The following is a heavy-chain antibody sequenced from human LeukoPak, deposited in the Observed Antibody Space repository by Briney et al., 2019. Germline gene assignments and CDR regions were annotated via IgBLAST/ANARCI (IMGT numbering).Heavy chain of an antibody. CDR2: ISSSSSYI. CDR1: GLTFSSYS. V-gene: IGHV3-21*01. J-gene: IGHJ4*02. CDR3: ARDWEAERSGSSEFDY. Sequence: KPGGSLRLSCAASGLTFSSYSMNWVRQAPGKGLEWVSSISSSSSYIYYADSVKGRFTISRDNAKNTLYLQMNSLRAEDTAVYYCARDWEAERSGSSEFDYWGQGTLVTVSS. D-gene: IGHD1-26*01.